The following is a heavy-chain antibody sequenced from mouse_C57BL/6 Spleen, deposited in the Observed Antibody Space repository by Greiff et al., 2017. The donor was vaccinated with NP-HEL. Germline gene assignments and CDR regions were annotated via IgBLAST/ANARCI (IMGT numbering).Heavy chain of an antibody. V-gene: IGHV10-1*01. CDR1: GFSFNTYA. CDR3: VRDNYAFYYAMDY. Sequence: EVQRVESGGGLVQPKGSLKLSCAASGFSFNTYAMNWVRQAPGKGLEWVARIRSKSNNYATSYADSVKDRFTISSDGSESMLYLQMNNLKTEATDMYYCVRDNYAFYYAMDYWGQGTSVTVSS. D-gene: IGHD1-3*01. J-gene: IGHJ4*01. CDR2: IRSKSNNYAT.